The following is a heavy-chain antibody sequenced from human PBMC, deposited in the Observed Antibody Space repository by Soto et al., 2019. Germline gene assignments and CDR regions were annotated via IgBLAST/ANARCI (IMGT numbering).Heavy chain of an antibody. Sequence: QVQLQQSGPRLVKPSGTLSLTCVVSGGSISSSYWWTWVRQSPGTGLEWIGEIYHSGSNNYNPSLNSRVTISLDKSKSQFSLNLPSVTAADTAVYYCARKIDYNDYHFDYWGQGTLVTVSS. CDR1: GGSISSSYW. CDR3: ARKIDYNDYHFDY. V-gene: IGHV4-4*02. D-gene: IGHD4-17*01. CDR2: IYHSGSN. J-gene: IGHJ4*02.